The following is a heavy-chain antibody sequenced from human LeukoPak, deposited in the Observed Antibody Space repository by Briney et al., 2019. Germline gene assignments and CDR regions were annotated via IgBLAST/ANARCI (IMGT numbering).Heavy chain of an antibody. CDR1: GFTFSSYS. CDR2: ISSSSSTI. V-gene: IGHV3-48*01. D-gene: IGHD5-18*01. CDR3: AKGYSYGYCVY. Sequence: GGSLRLSCAASGFTFSSYSMNWVRQAPGKGLEWVSYISSSSSTIYYADSVKGRFTISRDNSKNTLYLQMNSLRAEDTAVYYCAKGYSYGYCVYWGQGTLVTVSS. J-gene: IGHJ4*02.